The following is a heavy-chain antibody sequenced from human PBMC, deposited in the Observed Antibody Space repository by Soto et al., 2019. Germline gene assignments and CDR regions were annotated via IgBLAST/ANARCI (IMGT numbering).Heavy chain of an antibody. CDR1: GFTFSNAW. V-gene: IGHV3-15*01. CDR2: IKSKTDGGTT. Sequence: GGSLRLSCAASGFTFSNAWMSWVRQAPGKGLEWVGRIKSKTDGGTTDYAAPVKGRFTISRDDSKNTLYLQMNSLKTEDTAVYYCTTDLEGLYSGYDYFDYWGQGTLVTVSS. CDR3: TTDLEGLYSGYDYFDY. J-gene: IGHJ4*02. D-gene: IGHD5-12*01.